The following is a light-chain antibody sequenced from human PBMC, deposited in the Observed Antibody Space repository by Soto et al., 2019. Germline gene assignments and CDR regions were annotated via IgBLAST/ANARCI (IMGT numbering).Light chain of an antibody. Sequence: EIVLPQSPATLSLSPGERATLSCRASQSITDYLAWYQQKPGQAPRLLIYGASTRATGIPARFSGSGSGTDFTLTISCLQSEDFATYYCQQYYSYPRTFGQGTKVDI. CDR2: GAS. CDR1: QSITDY. J-gene: IGKJ1*01. V-gene: IGKV3-15*01. CDR3: QQYYSYPRT.